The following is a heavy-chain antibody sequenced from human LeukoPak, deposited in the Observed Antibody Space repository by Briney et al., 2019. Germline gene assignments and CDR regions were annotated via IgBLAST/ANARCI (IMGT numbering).Heavy chain of an antibody. J-gene: IGHJ4*01. Sequence: GGSLRLSCIASGFTFSNYWMSWMRQTPGKGLEWVANIKTDGSETYYADSMKGRFTISRDNAKNSLYLQMNSLRAEDTAVYHRKTGGAAAGSFDYWGQGALVTVSS. D-gene: IGHD6-13*01. CDR3: KTGGAAAGSFDY. CDR2: IKTDGSET. CDR1: GFTFSNYW. V-gene: IGHV3-7*01.